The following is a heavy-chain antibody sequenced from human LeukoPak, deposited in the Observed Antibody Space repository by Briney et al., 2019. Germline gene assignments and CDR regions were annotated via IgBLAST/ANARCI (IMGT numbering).Heavy chain of an antibody. CDR1: GGSFSGYY. D-gene: IGHD2/OR15-2a*01. CDR2: INHSGST. CDR3: ARAGGSMAHFDY. J-gene: IGHJ4*02. Sequence: PSETLSLTCAVYGGSFSGYYWSWIRQPPGKGLEWIGEINHSGSTNYNLSLKSRVTISVDTSKNQFSLKLSSVTAADTAVYYCARAGGSMAHFDYWGQGTLVTVSS. V-gene: IGHV4-34*01.